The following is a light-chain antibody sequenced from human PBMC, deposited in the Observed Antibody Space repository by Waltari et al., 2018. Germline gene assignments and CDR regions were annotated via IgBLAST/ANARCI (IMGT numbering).Light chain of an antibody. CDR2: DDR. CDR3: QVWDSSDQSYVV. J-gene: IGLJ2*01. CDR1: SIGRKS. Sequence: SYVLTQQPSVSVAPGETARITCGGNSIGRKSVHWYKQRPGQAPVLFIYDDRARPSGIPERVSGSNSGNSATLTISRVEAGDEADYYCQVWDSSDQSYVVFGGGTELIVL. V-gene: IGLV3-21*04.